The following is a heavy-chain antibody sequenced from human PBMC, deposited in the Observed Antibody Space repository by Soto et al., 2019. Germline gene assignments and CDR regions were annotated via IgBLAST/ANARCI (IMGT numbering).Heavy chain of an antibody. J-gene: IGHJ5*02. CDR1: GGSISSGDYY. CDR3: ARARTYYYDSSGYYLITQSQSFDP. Sequence: QVQLQESGPGLVKPSQTLSLTCTVSGGSISSGDYYWSWIRQPPGKGLEWIGYIYYSGSTYYNPSRKSRVTISVDTSKNQFSLKLSSVTAADTAVYYCARARTYYYDSSGYYLITQSQSFDPWGQGTLVTVSS. V-gene: IGHV4-30-4*01. D-gene: IGHD3-22*01. CDR2: IYYSGST.